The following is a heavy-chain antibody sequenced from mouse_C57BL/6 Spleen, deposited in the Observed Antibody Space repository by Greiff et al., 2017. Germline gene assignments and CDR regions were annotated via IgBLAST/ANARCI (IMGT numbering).Heavy chain of an antibody. Sequence: EVQLQQSGAELVKPGASVKLSCTASGFNIKDYYMHWVKQRTEQGLEWIGRIDPEDGETKYAPNFQGKANITAYTSYNTACRQISSLTSEDTAVYYCARSYYGSSLAWFAYWGQGTLVTVSA. V-gene: IGHV14-2*01. D-gene: IGHD1-1*01. J-gene: IGHJ3*01. CDR1: GFNIKDYY. CDR2: IDPEDGET. CDR3: ARSYYGSSLAWFAY.